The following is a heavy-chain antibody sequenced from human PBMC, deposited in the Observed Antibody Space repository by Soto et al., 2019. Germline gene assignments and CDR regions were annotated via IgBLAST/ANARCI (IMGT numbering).Heavy chain of an antibody. V-gene: IGHV4-30-4*01. D-gene: IGHD1-26*01. CDR2: IYYSGST. CDR1: GGSITSGDYY. CDR3: AAGPPWEQYFDY. J-gene: IGHJ4*02. Sequence: QVQLQESGPGLVKPSQTLSLTCTVSGGSITSGDYYWSWIRQPPGKGLEWIGYIYYSGSTYYNPSLKSRITMSADTSKNQLSLNLSSVTAADTAMYYCAAGPPWEQYFDYWGQGTLVTVSS.